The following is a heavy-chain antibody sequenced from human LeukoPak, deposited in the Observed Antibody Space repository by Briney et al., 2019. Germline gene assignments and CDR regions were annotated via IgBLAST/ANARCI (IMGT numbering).Heavy chain of an antibody. CDR2: IYYSGST. CDR1: GGPISSSSYY. J-gene: IGHJ5*02. CDR3: ARVVAAAGNNWFDP. Sequence: YPSETLSLTCTVSGGPISSSSYYWGWIRQPPGKGLEWIGSIYYSGSTYYNPSLKSRLSISIDTSKNQFSLKLNSVTAADTAVYYCARVVAAAGNNWFDPWGQGTLVTVSS. V-gene: IGHV4-39*07. D-gene: IGHD6-13*01.